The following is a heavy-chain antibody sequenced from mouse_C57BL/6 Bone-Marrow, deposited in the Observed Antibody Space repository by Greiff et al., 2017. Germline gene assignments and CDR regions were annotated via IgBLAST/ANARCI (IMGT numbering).Heavy chain of an antibody. CDR2: IWSGGST. V-gene: IGHV2-2*01. J-gene: IGHJ2*01. CDR3: ARGWVYFDY. D-gene: IGHD2-3*01. CDR1: GFSLTSYG. Sequence: QVQLQQSGPGLVQPSQSLSITCTVSGFSLTSYGVHWVRQSPGKGLEWLGVIWSGGSTDYNAAFISRLSISKDNPKSQVFFNMNSPQADDTAIYYCARGWVYFDYWGQGTTLTVSS.